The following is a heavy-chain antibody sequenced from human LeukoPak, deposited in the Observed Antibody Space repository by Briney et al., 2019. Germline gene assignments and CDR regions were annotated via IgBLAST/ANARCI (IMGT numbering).Heavy chain of an antibody. CDR3: ASTMVRAAFDI. Sequence: PSETLSLTCAVSGYSISSGYYWGWIRQPPGKGLEWIGSIYHSGSTYYNPSLKSRVTISVDTSKNQFSLELSSVTAADTAVYYCASTMVRAAFDIWGQGTMVTVSS. J-gene: IGHJ3*02. CDR2: IYHSGST. CDR1: GYSISSGYY. D-gene: IGHD3-10*01. V-gene: IGHV4-38-2*01.